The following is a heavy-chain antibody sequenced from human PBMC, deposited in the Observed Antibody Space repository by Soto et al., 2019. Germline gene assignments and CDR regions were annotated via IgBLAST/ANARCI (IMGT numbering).Heavy chain of an antibody. D-gene: IGHD2-2*01. J-gene: IGHJ4*02. CDR1: GFTFSSYA. V-gene: IGHV3-30-3*01. CDR2: ISYDGSSQ. Sequence: QVQLVDFGGGVVQPGRSLRLSCAASGFTFSSYAMHWVRQAPGKGLEWVAVISYDGSSQYYADSVKGRFTISRDNSKNTLYLQMNSLRPEDTAVYYCARHRMPTFPLGYFDYWGQGTLVTVSS. CDR3: ARHRMPTFPLGYFDY.